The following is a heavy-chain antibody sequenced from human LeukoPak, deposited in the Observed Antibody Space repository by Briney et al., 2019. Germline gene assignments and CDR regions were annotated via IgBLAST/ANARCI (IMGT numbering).Heavy chain of an antibody. Sequence: GASVKVSCKASGYTFTSYDINWVRQATGQGLEWMGWMNPNSGNTGYAQKFQGRVTMTRNTSISTAYMELSSLRSEDTAVYYCARTHPIAVAADYWGQGTLVTVSS. CDR2: MNPNSGNT. CDR3: ARTHPIAVAADY. CDR1: GYTFTSYD. D-gene: IGHD6-19*01. J-gene: IGHJ4*02. V-gene: IGHV1-8*02.